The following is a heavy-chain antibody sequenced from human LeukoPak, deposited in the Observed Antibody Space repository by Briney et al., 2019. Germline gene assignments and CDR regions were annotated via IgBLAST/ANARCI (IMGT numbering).Heavy chain of an antibody. J-gene: IGHJ4*02. D-gene: IGHD2-15*01. CDR2: INHSGST. CDR1: GGSFSGYY. Sequence: SETLSLTCAVYGGSFSGYYWSRIRQPPGKGLEWIGEINHSGSTNYNPSLKSRVTISVDTSKNQFSLKLSSVTAADTAVYYCASEALGYCSGGSCYGYWGQGTLVTVSS. V-gene: IGHV4-34*01. CDR3: ASEALGYCSGGSCYGY.